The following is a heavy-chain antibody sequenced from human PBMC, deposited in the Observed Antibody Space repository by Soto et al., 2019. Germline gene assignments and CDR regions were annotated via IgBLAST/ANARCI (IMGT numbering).Heavy chain of an antibody. J-gene: IGHJ3*02. CDR3: ARMELEYSSSPGVDAFDI. CDR1: GGTFSSYT. V-gene: IGHV1-69*02. D-gene: IGHD6-6*01. Sequence: ASVKVSCKASGGTFSSYTISWVRQAPGQGLEWMGRIIPILGIANYAQKFQGRVTITADKSTSTAYMELSSLRSEDTAVYYCARMELEYSSSPGVDAFDIWGQGTMVTVSS. CDR2: IIPILGIA.